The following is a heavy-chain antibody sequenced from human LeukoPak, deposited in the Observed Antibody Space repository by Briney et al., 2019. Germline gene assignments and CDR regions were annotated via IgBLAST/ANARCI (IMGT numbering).Heavy chain of an antibody. Sequence: KTSETLSITCTVSGGSLTSYYWSWIRQPPGKGLQWIGYIYYSGSVNYNPSLKSRVTISVDTSKNQFSLNLSSVTAADTAVYYCARLGSYFDYWGQGTQVTVSS. CDR3: ARLGSYFDY. CDR2: IYYSGSV. J-gene: IGHJ4*02. CDR1: GGSLTSYY. V-gene: IGHV4-59*08.